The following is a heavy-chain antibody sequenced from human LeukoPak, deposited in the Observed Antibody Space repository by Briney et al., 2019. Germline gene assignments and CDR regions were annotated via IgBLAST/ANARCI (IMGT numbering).Heavy chain of an antibody. CDR2: INHSGST. CDR1: GGSFSGYY. D-gene: IGHD3-10*02. CDR3: ARGSSYYVRLGFDY. Sequence: SETLSLTCAVYGGSFSGYYWSWIRQPPGKGLAWIGEINHSGSTNYNSSLKSRVTISVDTSKNQFSLKLSSVTAADTAVYYCARGSSYYVRLGFDYWGQGTLVTVSS. J-gene: IGHJ4*02. V-gene: IGHV4-34*01.